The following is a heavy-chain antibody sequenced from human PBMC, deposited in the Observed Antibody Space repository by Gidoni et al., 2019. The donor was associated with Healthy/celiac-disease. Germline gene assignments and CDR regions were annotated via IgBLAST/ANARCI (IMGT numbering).Heavy chain of an antibody. V-gene: IGHV1-2*02. Sequence: QVQLVQSGAEVKKPWASVQVSCKASGYTFPGYYMHRVRQAPGQGLEWMGWINPNSGGTNYAQKFQGRVTMTRDTSISTAYMELSRLRSDDTAVYYCAVESLRYCSGGSCFDYWGQGTLVTVSS. J-gene: IGHJ4*02. D-gene: IGHD2-15*01. CDR2: INPNSGGT. CDR3: AVESLRYCSGGSCFDY. CDR1: GYTFPGYY.